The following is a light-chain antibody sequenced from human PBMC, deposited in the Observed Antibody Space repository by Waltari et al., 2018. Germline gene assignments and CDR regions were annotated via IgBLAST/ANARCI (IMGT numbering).Light chain of an antibody. V-gene: IGLV1-40*01. J-gene: IGLJ2*01. Sequence: QSVLTQPPSLSGAPGQRVTLSCTGISSNIGAGYDAHWYQQLQGTAPKLLSYGNRNRPSGVPDRFSGSKSGTSASLAITGLQAEDEADYYCQSYDSSLSGVVFGGGTKLTVL. CDR1: SSNIGAGYD. CDR2: GNR. CDR3: QSYDSSLSGVV.